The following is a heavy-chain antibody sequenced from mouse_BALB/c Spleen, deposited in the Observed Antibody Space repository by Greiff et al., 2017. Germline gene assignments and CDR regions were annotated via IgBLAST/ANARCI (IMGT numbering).Heavy chain of an antibody. V-gene: IGHV1-74*01. CDR2: IDPYDSET. J-gene: IGHJ4*01. CDR1: GYTFTSYW. D-gene: IGHD1-2*01. Sequence: VKQSCKASGYTFTSYWMNWVKQRPAHGLEWIGRIDPYDSETHYNQKFKDKAILTVDKSSSTAYMQLSSLTSEDSAVYYCARFITTAHYYAMDYWGQGTSVTVSS. CDR3: ARFITTAHYYAMDY.